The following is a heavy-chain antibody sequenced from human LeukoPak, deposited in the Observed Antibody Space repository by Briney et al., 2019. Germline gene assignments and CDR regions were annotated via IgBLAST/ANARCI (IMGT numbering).Heavy chain of an antibody. Sequence: PGGSLRFSCAASGFTFSSYAINWVRQAPGRGLEWVSVIRGSGETTYYADSVKGRFTISRDNSKNTLYLQMNSLRAEDTAVYYCAKGRYYDSGNAFDIWGQGTVVTVSS. J-gene: IGHJ3*02. CDR2: IRGSGETT. CDR3: AKGRYYDSGNAFDI. CDR1: GFTFSSYA. V-gene: IGHV3-23*01. D-gene: IGHD3-9*01.